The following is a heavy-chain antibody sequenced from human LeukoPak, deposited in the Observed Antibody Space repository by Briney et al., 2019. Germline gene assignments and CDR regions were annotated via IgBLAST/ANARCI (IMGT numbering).Heavy chain of an antibody. CDR3: ARDRERDVAGFELDY. Sequence: ASVKVSCKASGCTFTDYYIYWVRQAPGQGLEWMGWINAKSGGAISAQKFQGRVTMTRDTSISTTHMELSSLTSDDTAVYFCARDRERDVAGFELDYWGQGTLVTVSS. V-gene: IGHV1-2*02. J-gene: IGHJ4*02. D-gene: IGHD6-19*01. CDR2: INAKSGGA. CDR1: GCTFTDYY.